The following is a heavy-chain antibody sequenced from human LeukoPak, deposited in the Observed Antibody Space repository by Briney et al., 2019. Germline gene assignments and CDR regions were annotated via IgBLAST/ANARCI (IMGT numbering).Heavy chain of an antibody. CDR1: GYSFTGYY. J-gene: IGHJ3*01. D-gene: IGHD3-10*01. CDR3: ARNIWFGESNDAFDF. CDR2: INPNGGGT. V-gene: IGHV1-2*02. Sequence: ASVKVSCKASGYSFTGYYMHWVRQAPGQGLEWMGRINPNGGGTNYAQKFQGRVTMTRDTSISTAYTELSRLRSDDTAVYYCARNIWFGESNDAFDFWGQGTMVTVSS.